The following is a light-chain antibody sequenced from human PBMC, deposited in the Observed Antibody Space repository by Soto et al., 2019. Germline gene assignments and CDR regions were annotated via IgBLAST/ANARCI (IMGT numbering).Light chain of an antibody. CDR2: SAS. Sequence: IQMTQSPSSLSASVGDRFTITCRASQGISNSLAWYQQKPGEVPKLLIYSASTLHSGVPSRFSGSGSETDFTLTISSLQPEDVATYYCQKYNSVPITFGQGTRLEIK. J-gene: IGKJ5*01. V-gene: IGKV1-27*01. CDR3: QKYNSVPIT. CDR1: QGISNS.